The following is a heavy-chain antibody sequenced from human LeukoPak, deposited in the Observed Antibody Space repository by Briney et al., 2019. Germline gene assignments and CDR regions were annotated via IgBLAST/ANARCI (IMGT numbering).Heavy chain of an antibody. D-gene: IGHD3-16*01. CDR1: GYSFTTYH. CDR2: IKDSGTT. Sequence: ASVKVSCKASGYSFTTYHIHWVRQAPGQGLEWMGIIKDSGTTIYPQKFQGRVTMTRDTSTGTVYMEVSGLRSEDTAVYYCARESPHTFYFDYWGQGTLVTVSS. J-gene: IGHJ4*02. CDR3: ARESPHTFYFDY. V-gene: IGHV1-46*01.